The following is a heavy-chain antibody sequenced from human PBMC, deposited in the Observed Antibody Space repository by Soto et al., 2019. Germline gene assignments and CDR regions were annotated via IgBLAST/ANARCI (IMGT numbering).Heavy chain of an antibody. D-gene: IGHD1-1*01. J-gene: IGHJ4*02. CDR3: ARSGDNYNLLDY. V-gene: IGHV3-11*06. Sequence: GGSLRLSCAASGFTFSDYYISWIRQAPGKGLEWLSYSSDSGTFTRYADSVKGRFSISRDNAKNSLYLQINSPRGEDTAIYYCARSGDNYNLLDYWGQGTPVTASS. CDR1: GFTFSDYY. CDR2: SSDSGTFT.